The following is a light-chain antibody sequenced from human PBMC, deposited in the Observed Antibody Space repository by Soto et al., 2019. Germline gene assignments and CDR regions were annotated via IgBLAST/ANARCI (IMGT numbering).Light chain of an antibody. CDR1: QPISNW. CDR3: QQANSFPIT. V-gene: IGKV1-12*01. J-gene: IGKJ5*01. Sequence: DIQMTQSPSFVSASVGDRVTITCRASQPISNWLAWYQQKPGKAPKLLIYVASALHSGVPSRFSGSGSGTEFTLTISSLQPEDFATYYCQQANSFPITFVQGTRLEIK. CDR2: VAS.